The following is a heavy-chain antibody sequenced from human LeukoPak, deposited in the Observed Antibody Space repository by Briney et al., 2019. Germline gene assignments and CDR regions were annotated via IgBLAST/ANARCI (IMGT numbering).Heavy chain of an antibody. J-gene: IGHJ3*02. CDR2: IKQDGSEK. CDR3: GSSSWYDAFDI. V-gene: IGHV3-7*01. D-gene: IGHD6-13*01. CDR1: GFTFSNYW. Sequence: GGSLRLSCAASGFTFSNYWMSWVRQAPGKGLEWVANIKQDGSEKNYVAFVKGRFTISRDNSKNTLYLQMNSLRAEDTAVYYCGSSSWYDAFDIWGQGTMVTVSS.